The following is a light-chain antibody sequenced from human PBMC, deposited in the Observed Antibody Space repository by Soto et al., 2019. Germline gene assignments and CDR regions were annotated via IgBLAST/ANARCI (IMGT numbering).Light chain of an antibody. CDR2: GAS. CDR1: QSVSNNY. Sequence: EIVLTQSPGTLSLSPGQSATLSCRASQSVSNNYLAWYQQKPGQAPRLLIYGASTRATGIPDRFSGSGYGTHFTLTISRLEPEDFAVYYCQHQGFGQGTKVDIK. CDR3: QHQG. J-gene: IGKJ1*01. V-gene: IGKV3-20*01.